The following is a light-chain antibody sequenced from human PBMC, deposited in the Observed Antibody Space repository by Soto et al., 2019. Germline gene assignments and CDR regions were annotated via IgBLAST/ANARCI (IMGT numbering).Light chain of an antibody. CDR3: QQNNKWPIT. CDR1: QSVSSY. CDR2: DAS. Sequence: EIVLTQYPATLSLSPGERSTLSCRASQSVSSYLAWYQQKPGQAPRLLIYDASTRATGIPARFSGSGSGTQFTLTINSLQSEDFAVYYCQQNNKWPITFGQGTRLEI. J-gene: IGKJ5*01. V-gene: IGKV3-11*01.